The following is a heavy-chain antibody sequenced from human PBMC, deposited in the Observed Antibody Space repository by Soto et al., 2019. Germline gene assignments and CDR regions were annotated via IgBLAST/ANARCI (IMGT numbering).Heavy chain of an antibody. CDR3: ARAMTTVTTNWFDP. V-gene: IGHV1-3*01. CDR1: GYTFTSYA. CDR2: INAGNGNT. Sequence: ASVKVSCKASGYTFTSYAMHWVRQAPGQRLEWMGWINAGNGNTKYPQKFQGRVTITRDTSASTAYMELSSLRSEDTAVYYCARAMTTVTTNWFDPWGQGTLVTVSS. J-gene: IGHJ5*02. D-gene: IGHD4-17*01.